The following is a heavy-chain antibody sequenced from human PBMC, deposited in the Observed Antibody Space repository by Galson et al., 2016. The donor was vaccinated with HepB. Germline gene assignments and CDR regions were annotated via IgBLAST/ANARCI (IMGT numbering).Heavy chain of an antibody. Sequence: SLRLSCAASGFIFSTYSMNWVRQAPGKGLEWVSSISDSSSYIYYADSVKGRFTISRDNAKSSLSLQMDSLRAEDTAVYYCARAFRGSGYYASFQYGMDVWGQGTTVTVSS. CDR1: GFIFSTYS. CDR2: ISDSSSYI. CDR3: ARAFRGSGYYASFQYGMDV. D-gene: IGHD3-3*01. V-gene: IGHV3-21*01. J-gene: IGHJ6*02.